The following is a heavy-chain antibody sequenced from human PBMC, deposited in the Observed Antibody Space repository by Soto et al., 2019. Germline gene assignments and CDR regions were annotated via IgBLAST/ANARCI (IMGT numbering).Heavy chain of an antibody. CDR3: ARQRYGGKYYYGMDV. CDR2: IYPGDSDT. CDR1: GYSFTSYW. J-gene: IGHJ6*02. D-gene: IGHD5-18*01. Sequence: GESLKISCKGSGYSFTSYWIGWARQMPGKGLEWMGIIYPGDSDTRYSPSFQGQVTISADKSISTAYVQWSSLKASDTAMYYCARQRYGGKYYYGMDVWGQRTTVTVSS. V-gene: IGHV5-51*01.